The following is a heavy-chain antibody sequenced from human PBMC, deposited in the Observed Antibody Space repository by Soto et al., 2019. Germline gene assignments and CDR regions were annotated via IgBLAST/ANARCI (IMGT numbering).Heavy chain of an antibody. CDR1: GGSISSSNW. J-gene: IGHJ3*02. Sequence: SETVSLTCAVSGGSISSSNWWSWVRQPPGKGLEWIGETYHSGSTNYNPSLKSRVTISVDKSKNQFSLKLSSVTAADTAVYYCARELRITMIVGAFDIRGQGTMVTVSS. CDR3: ARELRITMIVGAFDI. D-gene: IGHD3-22*01. CDR2: TYHSGST. V-gene: IGHV4-4*02.